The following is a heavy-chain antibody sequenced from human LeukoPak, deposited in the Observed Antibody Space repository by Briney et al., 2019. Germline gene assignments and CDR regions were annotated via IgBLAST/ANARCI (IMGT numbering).Heavy chain of an antibody. D-gene: IGHD2-2*02. CDR1: GFTFSSYA. J-gene: IGHJ4*02. Sequence: GGSLRLSCAASGFTFSSYAMSWVRQAPEKGLEWVSAISGSGGSTYYADSVKGRFTISRDNSKNTLYLQMNSLKTEDTAVYYCYTVDCSSASCYTTPLFHYWGQGTLVTVSS. CDR3: YTVDCSSASCYTTPLFHY. CDR2: ISGSGGST. V-gene: IGHV3-23*01.